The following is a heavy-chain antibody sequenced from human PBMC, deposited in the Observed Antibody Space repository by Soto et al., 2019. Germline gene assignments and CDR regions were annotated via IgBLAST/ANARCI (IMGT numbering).Heavy chain of an antibody. CDR3: ARDVRCISTICYVTYYYYYGMDV. CDR1: GFTFSTYG. D-gene: IGHD2-2*01. CDR2: IWHDGSKK. V-gene: IGHV3-33*01. J-gene: IGHJ6*02. Sequence: GGSLRLSCTTSGFTFSTYGMHWVRQAPGKGLEWVAVIWHDGSKKYYADSVKGRFTISRDNSKNTLYLQMNSLRAEDTAVYYCARDVRCISTICYVTYYYYYGMDVWGQGTTVTVSS.